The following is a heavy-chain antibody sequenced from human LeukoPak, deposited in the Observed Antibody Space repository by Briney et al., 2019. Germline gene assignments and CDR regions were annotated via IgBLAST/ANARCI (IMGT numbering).Heavy chain of an antibody. Sequence: GGSLRLSCAASGFNFSNYAMTWVRQAPGKGPEWVSGVTGSSSNTYYADSVKGRFTISRDNSKNMLYLEMNRLRVEDTAIYYCAKDRSSSTSCSNYWGRGTRVTVSS. CDR2: VTGSSSNT. V-gene: IGHV3-23*01. CDR1: GFNFSNYA. D-gene: IGHD2-2*01. CDR3: AKDRSSSTSCSNY. J-gene: IGHJ4*02.